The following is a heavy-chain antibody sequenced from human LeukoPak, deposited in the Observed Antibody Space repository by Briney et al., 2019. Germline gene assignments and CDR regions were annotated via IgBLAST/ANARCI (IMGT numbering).Heavy chain of an antibody. CDR2: IKQDGSEK. J-gene: IGHJ4*02. Sequence: GGSLRLSGAASGFTFSSYAMSWVRQAPGKGLEWMANIKQDGSEKYYVDSVKGRFTISRDNAKNSVYLQMNSLRAEDTAVYYCARDFRAGSSTPVDYWGQGTLVTVSS. V-gene: IGHV3-7*01. CDR1: GFTFSSYA. D-gene: IGHD6-19*01. CDR3: ARDFRAGSSTPVDY.